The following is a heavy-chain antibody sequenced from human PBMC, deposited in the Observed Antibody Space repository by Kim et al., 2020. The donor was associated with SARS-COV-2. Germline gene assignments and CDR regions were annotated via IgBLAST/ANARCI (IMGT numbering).Heavy chain of an antibody. CDR1: GGSFSGYY. CDR3: ARGITMVRGVNEYYFDY. V-gene: IGHV4-34*01. Sequence: SETLSLTCAVYGGSFSGYYWSWIRQPPGKGLEWIGEINHSGSTNYNPSLKSRVTISVDTSKNQFSLKLSSVTAADTAVYYCARGITMVRGVNEYYFDYWGQGTLVTVSS. J-gene: IGHJ4*02. CDR2: INHSGST. D-gene: IGHD3-10*01.